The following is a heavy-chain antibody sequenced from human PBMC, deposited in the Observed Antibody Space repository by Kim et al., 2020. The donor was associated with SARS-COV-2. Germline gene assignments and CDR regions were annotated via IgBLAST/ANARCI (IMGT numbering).Heavy chain of an antibody. CDR3: ARDATSKLAFDI. CDR2: FYGSGIA. J-gene: IGHJ3*02. CDR1: GASISRGAYY. V-gene: IGHV4-31*11. D-gene: IGHD4-4*01. Sequence: SETLSLTCAVSGASISRGAYYWAWIRQHPGKGLEWIAYFYGSGIAYYNPSLQSRVTLSVDPSKNQFFLNVTSVTAADTAVYYCARDATSKLAFDIWGQGAVVSVS.